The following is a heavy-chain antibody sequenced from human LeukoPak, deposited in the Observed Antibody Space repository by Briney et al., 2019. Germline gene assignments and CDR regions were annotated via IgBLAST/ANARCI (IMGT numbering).Heavy chain of an antibody. CDR1: GGTFSSYA. CDR3: ARMGIQLTFDY. CDR2: IIPIFGTA. J-gene: IGHJ4*02. Sequence: ASVTVSCKASGGTFSSYAISWVRQAPGQGREWMGGIIPIFGTANYAQKFQGRVTITADKSTSTAYMELSSLRSEDTAVYYCARMGIQLTFDYWGQGTLVTVSS. D-gene: IGHD5-18*01. V-gene: IGHV1-69*06.